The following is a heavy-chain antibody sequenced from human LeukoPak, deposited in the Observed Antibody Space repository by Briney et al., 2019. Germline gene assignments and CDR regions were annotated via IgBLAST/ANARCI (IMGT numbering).Heavy chain of an antibody. J-gene: IGHJ4*02. Sequence: GGSLRLSCAASGFTFSSYGMHWVRQAPGKGLEWVAFIRYGGSNKYYADSVKGRFTISRDNAKNSLYLQMNSLRAEDTAVYYCARDRSYDFWSGPFDYWGQGTLVTVSS. V-gene: IGHV3-30*02. D-gene: IGHD3-3*01. CDR3: ARDRSYDFWSGPFDY. CDR1: GFTFSSYG. CDR2: IRYGGSNK.